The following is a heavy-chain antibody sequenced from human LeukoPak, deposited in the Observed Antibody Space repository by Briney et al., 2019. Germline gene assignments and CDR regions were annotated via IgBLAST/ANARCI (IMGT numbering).Heavy chain of an antibody. D-gene: IGHD3-22*01. J-gene: IGHJ4*02. V-gene: IGHV3-23*01. CDR3: AKHRFESGGYHSTD. Sequence: HPGGSLRLSCAASRFTVSSNYMSWVRQAPGKGLAWVSTISGGSGSTYCADSVKGRFTISRDNSKNTLYLQMNSLRDEDTAVYYCAKHRFESGGYHSTDWGQGTLVTVSS. CDR1: RFTVSSNY. CDR2: ISGGSGST.